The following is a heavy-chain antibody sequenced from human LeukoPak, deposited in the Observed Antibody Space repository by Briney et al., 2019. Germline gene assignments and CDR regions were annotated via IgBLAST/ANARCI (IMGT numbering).Heavy chain of an antibody. CDR1: GGSISSSSYY. J-gene: IGHJ4*02. Sequence: SETLSLTCTVSGGSISSSSYYWGWIRQAPGKGLEWIATIYHSGSTYYNPSLQSRVTISLDTSKNQFSLKLRSLTAADTAVYFCVRDGLGFDTSGFSRWGQGTLVTVSS. D-gene: IGHD3-3*01. V-gene: IGHV4-39*07. CDR3: VRDGLGFDTSGFSR. CDR2: IYHSGST.